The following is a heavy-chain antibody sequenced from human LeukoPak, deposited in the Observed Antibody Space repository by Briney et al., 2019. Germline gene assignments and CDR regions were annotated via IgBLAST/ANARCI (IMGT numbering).Heavy chain of an antibody. V-gene: IGHV3-30-3*01. J-gene: IGHJ6*02. CDR1: GFIFSSYA. CDR2: IAYDGSSE. CDR3: ARGDNYYGMDV. D-gene: IGHD5-24*01. Sequence: GRSLRLSCAASGFIFSSYALHWVRQAPGKGLEWVAVIAYDGSSENYAASVKGRFTISRDNSKNTLNLQMNSLRPEDTAVYYCARGDNYYGMDVWGQGTTVTVPS.